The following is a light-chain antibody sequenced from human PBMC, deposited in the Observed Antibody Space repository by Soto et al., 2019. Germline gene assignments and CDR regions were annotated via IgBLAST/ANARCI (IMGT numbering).Light chain of an antibody. CDR2: GAS. V-gene: IGKV3-20*01. CDR3: HQYGSPRKYT. J-gene: IGKJ2*01. CDR1: QSVSSSY. Sequence: EIVLTQSPGTLSLSPGERATLSCRASQSVSSSYLAWYQQKPGQAPRLLIYGASSRATGIPDRFSGSGSGTDFTLTISRLEPEDFAVYYCHQYGSPRKYTFGQGTKLEIK.